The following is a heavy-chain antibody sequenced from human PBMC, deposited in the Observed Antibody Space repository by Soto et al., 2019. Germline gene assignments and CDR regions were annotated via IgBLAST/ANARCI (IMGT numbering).Heavy chain of an antibody. CDR2: VHPNSGGT. Sequence: GASVKVSCKASRYTFSVYHMHWVRQAPGQGLEWMGWVHPNSGGTNYAQSFEGRVTMTRDTSINTAYMELSRLTSDDTAVYYCAKELQRGMDVWGQGTTVTVSS. D-gene: IGHD4-4*01. J-gene: IGHJ6*02. V-gene: IGHV1-2*02. CDR1: RYTFSVYH. CDR3: AKELQRGMDV.